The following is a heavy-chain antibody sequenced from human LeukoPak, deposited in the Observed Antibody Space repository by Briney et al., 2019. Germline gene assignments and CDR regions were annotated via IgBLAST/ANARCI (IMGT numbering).Heavy chain of an antibody. CDR2: ISYDGSNK. V-gene: IGHV3-30*03. CDR1: GFTFSTYR. CDR3: ARDSYGDYYFDY. J-gene: IGHJ4*02. D-gene: IGHD4-17*01. Sequence: GGSLRLSCAASGFTFSTYRMHWVRQAPGRGLEWVALISYDGSNKYYAESVKGRFTISRDNSKNTLYLQMNSLRADDTAVYYCARDSYGDYYFDYWGQGTLVTVSS.